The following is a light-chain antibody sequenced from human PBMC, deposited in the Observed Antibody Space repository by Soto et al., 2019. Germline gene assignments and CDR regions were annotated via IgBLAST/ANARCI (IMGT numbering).Light chain of an antibody. J-gene: IGKJ4*01. V-gene: IGKV3-15*01. CDR2: GAS. Sequence: EIVMTQSPATLSVSPGERATLSCRASQSVSSNLAWYQQKPGQAPRLLIYGASTRATGIPARFSGSGSGTEFTITISSLQSEDFAVYYCQPYNNWPPLTFGGGTKVAIK. CDR1: QSVSSN. CDR3: QPYNNWPPLT.